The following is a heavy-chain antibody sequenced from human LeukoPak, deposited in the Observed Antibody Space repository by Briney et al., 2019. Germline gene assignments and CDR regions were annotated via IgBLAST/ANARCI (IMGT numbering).Heavy chain of an antibody. V-gene: IGHV1-2*02. CDR3: ARGKTMVYCGGDCYRFDN. CDR1: GYTFSGYY. CDR2: INPNSGGT. J-gene: IGHJ4*02. Sequence: ASVKVSCKASGYTFSGYYMHWVRQAPGQGLESVGWINPNSGGTNYAQKFQGRVTMTRDTSISTAYMELSRLLSGDTAVYYCARGKTMVYCGGDCYRFDNWGQGTLVTVSS. D-gene: IGHD2-21*02.